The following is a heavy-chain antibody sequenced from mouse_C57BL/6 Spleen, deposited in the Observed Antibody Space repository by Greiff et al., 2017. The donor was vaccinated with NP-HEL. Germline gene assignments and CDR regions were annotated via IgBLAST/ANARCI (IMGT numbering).Heavy chain of an antibody. Sequence: EVMLVESEGGLVQPGSSMKLSCTASGFTFSDYYMAWVRQVPEKGLEWVANINHDGSSTYYLDSLKSRFIISRDNAKNILYLQMSGLKSEDTATYYCARDHYGNFFDYWGQGTTLTVSS. CDR3: ARDHYGNFFDY. CDR1: GFTFSDYY. V-gene: IGHV5-16*01. D-gene: IGHD2-1*01. J-gene: IGHJ2*01. CDR2: INHDGSST.